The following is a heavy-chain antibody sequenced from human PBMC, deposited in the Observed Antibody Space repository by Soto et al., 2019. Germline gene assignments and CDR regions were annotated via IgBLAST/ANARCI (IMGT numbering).Heavy chain of an antibody. Sequence: ASVKVSCKASGYTFTNYDICWVRQATGQGLEWMGWMNTNSGRTGYAQKFQGQVTISADKSISTAYLQWSSLKASDTAMYYCARAMVRGKNYYGVGVWGQGTTVTVSS. D-gene: IGHD3-10*01. CDR1: GYTFTNYD. V-gene: IGHV1-8*01. CDR3: ARAMVRGKNYYGVGV. J-gene: IGHJ6*02. CDR2: MNTNSGRT.